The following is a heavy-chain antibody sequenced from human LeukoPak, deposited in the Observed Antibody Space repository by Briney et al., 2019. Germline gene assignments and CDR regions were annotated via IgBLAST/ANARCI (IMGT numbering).Heavy chain of an antibody. V-gene: IGHV1-2*02. D-gene: IGHD2-15*01. CDR3: PTSLLQGGSYYFDY. CDR1: GYTFTDYY. CDR2: INPNSGVT. Sequence: ASVKVSCKASGYTFTDYYIHWVRQAPGQGLEWMGWINPNSGVTKYAQKFQGRVTMTRDTSISTAYMELSRLRSDDTAVYYCPTSLLQGGSYYFDYWGQGTLVTVSS. J-gene: IGHJ4*02.